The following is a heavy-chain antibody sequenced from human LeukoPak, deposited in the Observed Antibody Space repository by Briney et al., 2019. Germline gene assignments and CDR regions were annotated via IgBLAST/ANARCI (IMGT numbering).Heavy chain of an antibody. J-gene: IGHJ4*02. CDR1: GFTFSSYA. Sequence: GGSLRLSCAASGFTFSSYAMSWVRQAPGKGLEWVSAISGSGGSTYYADSVKGRSTISRDNSKNTLYLQMNSLSAEDTAVYYCARGPNRYYYDSSGYYHTDFDYWGQGTLVTVSS. D-gene: IGHD3-22*01. CDR3: ARGPNRYYYDSSGYYHTDFDY. CDR2: ISGSGGST. V-gene: IGHV3-23*01.